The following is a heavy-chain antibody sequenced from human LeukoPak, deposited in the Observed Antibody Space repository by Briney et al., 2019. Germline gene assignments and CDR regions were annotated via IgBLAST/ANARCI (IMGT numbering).Heavy chain of an antibody. V-gene: IGHV4-59*10. J-gene: IGHJ3*02. D-gene: IGHD3-22*01. CDR2: IYTSGST. CDR3: ARGNDSSGYLSSDAFDI. CDR1: GGSFSGYY. Sequence: SETLSLTCAVYGGSFSGYYWSWIRQPAGKGLEWIGRIYTSGSTNYNPSLKSRVTMSVDTSKNQFSLKLSSVTAADTAVYYCARGNDSSGYLSSDAFDIWGQGTMVTVSS.